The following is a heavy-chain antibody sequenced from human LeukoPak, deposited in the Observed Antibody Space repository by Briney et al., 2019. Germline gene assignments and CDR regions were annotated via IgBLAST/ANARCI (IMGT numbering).Heavy chain of an antibody. D-gene: IGHD5-18*01. CDR1: GFTFNSYS. V-gene: IGHV3-21*04. Sequence: GGSLRLSCAASGFTFNSYSMNWVRQAPGKGLEWVSSISSSSSFIYYADSLKGRFTISRDNAKNSLYLQMNSLRAEDTAAYYCAKGEYSYYFDYWGQGTLVTVSS. J-gene: IGHJ4*02. CDR2: ISSSSSFI. CDR3: AKGEYSYYFDY.